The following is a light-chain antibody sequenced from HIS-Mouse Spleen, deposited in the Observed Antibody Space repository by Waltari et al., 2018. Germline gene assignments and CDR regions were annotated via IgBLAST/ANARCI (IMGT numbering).Light chain of an antibody. J-gene: IGLJ1*01. Sequence: SYVLTQPPSVSVAPGQTARLTCGGNNLGSKSGHWYQQKPGQAPVLVVYDDSDRPPGIPERFSGSNSGNTATLTISRVEAGDEAGYYCQVWDSSSDPSYVFGAGTKVTVL. CDR3: QVWDSSSDPSYV. CDR2: DDS. CDR1: NLGSKS. V-gene: IGLV3-21*02.